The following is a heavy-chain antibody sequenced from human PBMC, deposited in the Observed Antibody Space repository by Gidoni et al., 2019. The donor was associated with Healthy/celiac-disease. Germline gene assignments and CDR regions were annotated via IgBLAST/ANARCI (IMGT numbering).Heavy chain of an antibody. CDR1: GGTFSSYA. J-gene: IGHJ2*01. V-gene: IGHV1-69*01. CDR3: ARVGAMVRGVTGYFDL. Sequence: QVQLVQSGAEVKKPGSSVKVSCKASGGTFSSYATSWVRQAPGQGLEWMGGIIPIFGTANNAQKFQGRVTITADESTSTAYMELSSLRSEDTAVYYCARVGAMVRGVTGYFDLWGRGTLVTVSS. CDR2: IIPIFGTA. D-gene: IGHD3-10*01.